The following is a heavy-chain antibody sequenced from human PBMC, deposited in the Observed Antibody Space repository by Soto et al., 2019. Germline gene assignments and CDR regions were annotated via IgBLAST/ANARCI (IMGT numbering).Heavy chain of an antibody. V-gene: IGHV4-61*01. J-gene: IGHJ3*02. Sequence: SETLFLTCTVSGGSVTSGTYYWSWIRQPPGKGLEYIGYIYYSGSTNYNPSLNGRVTISVDTPKNQFSLKLSSATAADTALYYCATANAGAFNIWGQGTMVTVSS. CDR3: ATANAGAFNI. CDR2: IYYSGST. CDR1: GGSVTSGTYY.